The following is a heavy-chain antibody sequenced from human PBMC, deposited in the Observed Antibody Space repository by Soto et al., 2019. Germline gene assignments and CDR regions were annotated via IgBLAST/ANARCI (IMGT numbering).Heavy chain of an antibody. J-gene: IGHJ4*02. CDR1: GFSFSSYA. V-gene: IGHV3-23*01. Sequence: EVQLLESGGGLVEPGGSLRLSCTASGFSFSSYAMTWVRQAPGKGLEWVSSTTDDGGRTFYADSVKGRFTISRDNSNNRLYLKRNGLGAGETALYYWAKGGGFGTGAYYNVAYWGQGTLVTVSS. D-gene: IGHD3-10*01. CDR3: AKGGGFGTGAYYNVAY. CDR2: TTDDGGRT.